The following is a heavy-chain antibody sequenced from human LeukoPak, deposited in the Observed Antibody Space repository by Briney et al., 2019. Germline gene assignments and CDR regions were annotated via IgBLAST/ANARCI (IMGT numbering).Heavy chain of an antibody. V-gene: IGHV4-31*03. D-gene: IGHD5-24*01. CDR1: GGSISRGGYY. J-gene: IGHJ4*02. CDR3: ARDYVGMSTIRDFGY. CDR2: IYYSGST. Sequence: PSQTLSLTCTVSGGSISRGGYYWSWIRQHPGKGLEWIGYIYYSGSTYYNPSLKSRVTISVDTSKNQFSLKLTSVTAADTAVYYCARDYVGMSTIRDFGYWGQGTLVTVSS.